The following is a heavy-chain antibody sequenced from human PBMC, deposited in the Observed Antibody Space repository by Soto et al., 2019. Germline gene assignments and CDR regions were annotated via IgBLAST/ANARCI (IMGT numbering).Heavy chain of an antibody. V-gene: IGHV3-48*03. J-gene: IGHJ4*02. CDR1: GFTFSSYE. CDR3: ARDRGWSSSPGYFDY. CDR2: ISGSSSTI. D-gene: IGHD6-6*01. Sequence: EVQLVESGGGLVQPGGSLRLSCAASGFTFSSYEMNWVRQAPGKGLEWVSYISGSSSTIYYADSVKGRFTISRDNAKNSLYLQMNSLRAEDTGVYYCARDRGWSSSPGYFDYWGRGTLVTVSS.